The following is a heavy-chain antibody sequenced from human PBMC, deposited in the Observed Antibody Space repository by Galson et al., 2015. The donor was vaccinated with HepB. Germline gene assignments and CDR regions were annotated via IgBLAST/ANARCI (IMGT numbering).Heavy chain of an antibody. CDR1: GFTFSSYS. J-gene: IGHJ4*02. Sequence: SLRLSCAASGFTFSSYSMNWVRQAPGKGLEWVSYISSSSTIYYADSVKGRFTISRDNAKNSLYLQMNSLRDEDTAVYYCARAPRVEGAGDYFDYWGQGTLVTVSS. CDR3: ARAPRVEGAGDYFDY. CDR2: ISSSSTI. V-gene: IGHV3-48*02. D-gene: IGHD2-15*01.